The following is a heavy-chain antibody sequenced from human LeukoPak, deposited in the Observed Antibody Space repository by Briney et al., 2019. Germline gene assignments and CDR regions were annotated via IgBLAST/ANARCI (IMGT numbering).Heavy chain of an antibody. Sequence: PSETLSLTCVVYGGSFSGYYWSWIRQPPGKGLEWIGEINHSGSTNYNPSLKSRVTISVDTSKNQFSLKLSSVTAADTAVYYCARSCSGGSCYDWFDPWGQGTLVTVSS. D-gene: IGHD2-15*01. V-gene: IGHV4-34*01. J-gene: IGHJ5*02. CDR2: INHSGST. CDR3: ARSCSGGSCYDWFDP. CDR1: GGSFSGYY.